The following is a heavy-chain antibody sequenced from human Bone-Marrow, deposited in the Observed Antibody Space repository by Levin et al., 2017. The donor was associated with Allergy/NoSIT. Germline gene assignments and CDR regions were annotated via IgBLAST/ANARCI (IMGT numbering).Heavy chain of an antibody. V-gene: IGHV3-23*01. D-gene: IGHD3-10*01. J-gene: IGHJ4*02. CDR2: ISGSGGST. CDR1: GFTFSGFA. Sequence: PGGSLRLSCAASGFTFSGFAMTWVRQTPRKGLEWVSSISGSGGSTYYAESVKGRFTISRDSSMKMVFLQMNSLRVADTARYYCVKDPEFGEFPHYYFDSWGQGTLVTVSS. CDR3: VKDPEFGEFPHYYFDS.